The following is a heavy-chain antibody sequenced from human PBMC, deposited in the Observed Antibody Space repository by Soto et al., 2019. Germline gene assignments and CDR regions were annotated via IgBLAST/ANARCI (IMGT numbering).Heavy chain of an antibody. J-gene: IGHJ6*03. D-gene: IGHD2-2*01. CDR1: GFTFSNAW. Sequence: GGSLRLSCAASGFTFSNAWMSWVRQAPGKGLEWVGRIKSKTDGGTTDYAAPVKGRFTISRDDSKNTLYLQMNSLKTEDTAVYYCTTPIVVVPAAKTEIYYYMDVWGKGTTVTVSS. CDR2: IKSKTDGGTT. V-gene: IGHV3-15*01. CDR3: TTPIVVVPAAKTEIYYYMDV.